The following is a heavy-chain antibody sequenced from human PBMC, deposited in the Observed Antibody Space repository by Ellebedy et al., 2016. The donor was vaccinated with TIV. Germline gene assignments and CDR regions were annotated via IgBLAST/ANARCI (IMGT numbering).Heavy chain of an antibody. CDR1: GFTVSRNY. V-gene: IGHV3-53*01. Sequence: GGSLRLXXAASGFTVSRNYMSWVRQAPGKGLEWVSVIYTGGATYYPDSVKGRFTISRDNSKNTVFLQMNSLRAEDTAVYYCASRSSYYDCSTDGSDAFGSWGQGEMVTVSS. D-gene: IGHD3-22*01. J-gene: IGHJ3*01. CDR3: ASRSSYYDCSTDGSDAFGS. CDR2: IYTGGAT.